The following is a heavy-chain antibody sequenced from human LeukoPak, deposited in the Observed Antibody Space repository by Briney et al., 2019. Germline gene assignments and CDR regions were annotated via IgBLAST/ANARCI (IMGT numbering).Heavy chain of an antibody. D-gene: IGHD3-10*01. V-gene: IGHV1-8*01. CDR2: MNPNSGNT. Sequence: ASVKVSCKASGYTFTSYEINWVRQATGQGLEWMGWMNPNSGNTGYAQKFQGRVTMTRNTSISTAYMELSSLRSEDTAVYYCARSEMNTYYYGSGNWGYWGQGTLVTVSS. J-gene: IGHJ4*02. CDR3: ARSEMNTYYYGSGNWGY. CDR1: GYTFTSYE.